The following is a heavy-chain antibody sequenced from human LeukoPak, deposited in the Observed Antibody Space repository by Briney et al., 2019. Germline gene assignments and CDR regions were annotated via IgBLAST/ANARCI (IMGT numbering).Heavy chain of an antibody. V-gene: IGHV3-21*01. CDR2: ISSSSSYI. CDR3: ARGYDILTGSDY. Sequence: GGSLRLSCAASGFTFSSYSMNWVRQAPGKGLEWVSSISSSSSYIYYADSVKGRFTISRDNAKNSLYLQMNSLRAEDTAVYYCARGYDILTGSDYWGQGTLVTVAS. J-gene: IGHJ4*02. CDR1: GFTFSSYS. D-gene: IGHD3-9*01.